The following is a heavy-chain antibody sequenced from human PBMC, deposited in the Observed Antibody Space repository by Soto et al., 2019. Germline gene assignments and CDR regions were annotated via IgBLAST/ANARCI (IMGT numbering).Heavy chain of an antibody. J-gene: IGHJ4*02. V-gene: IGHV4-59*12. CDR2: IYHSGST. Sequence: SETLSLTCTVSGGSISSYYWNWIRQPPGKGLEWIGEIYHSGSTNYNPSLKSRVTISVDKSKNQFSLKLSSVTAADTAVYYCARDRSARRRTFDYWGQGTLVTVSS. D-gene: IGHD6-6*01. CDR1: GGSISSYY. CDR3: ARDRSARRRTFDY.